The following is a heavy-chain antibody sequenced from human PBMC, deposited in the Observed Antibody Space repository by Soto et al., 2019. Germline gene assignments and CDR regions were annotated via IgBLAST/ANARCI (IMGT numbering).Heavy chain of an antibody. J-gene: IGHJ3*02. D-gene: IGHD1-26*01. CDR1: GFTFSSYA. CDR2: ISYDGSNK. V-gene: IGHV3-30-3*01. CDR3: ARVPPRVVGATQGVHAFDI. Sequence: GGSLRLSCAASGFTFSSYAMHWVRQAPGKGLEWVAVISYDGSNKYYADSVKGRFTISRDNSKNTLYLQMNSLRAEDTAVYYYARVPPRVVGATQGVHAFDIWGQGTMVTVSS.